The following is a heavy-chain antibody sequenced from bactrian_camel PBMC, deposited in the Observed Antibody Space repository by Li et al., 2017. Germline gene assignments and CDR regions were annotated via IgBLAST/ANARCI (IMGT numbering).Heavy chain of an antibody. CDR2: IHSDGTT. D-gene: IGHD6*01. J-gene: IGHJ4*01. V-gene: IGHV3S10*01. CDR1: GHTVSTYC. CDR3: AALSFPYGRCTYPSLYHTYNY. Sequence: DVQLVESGGGLVQPGGTLRLSCAASGHTVSTYCLAWFRQAPGKEREGAAVIHSDGTTKYADSVKGRFTISLDKDANTVYLQMDSLKPEDTAMYYCAALSFPYGRCTYPSLYHTYNYWGQGTQVTVS.